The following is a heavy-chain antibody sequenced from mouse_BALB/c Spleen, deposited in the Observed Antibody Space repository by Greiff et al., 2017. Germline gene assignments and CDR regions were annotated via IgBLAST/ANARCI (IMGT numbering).Heavy chain of an antibody. CDR1: GFTFSSYT. J-gene: IGHJ3*01. Sequence: EVQVVESGGGLVKPGGSLKLSCAASGFTFSSYTMSWVRQTPEKRLEWVATISSGGSYTYYPDSVKGRFTISRDNAKNTLYLQMSSLKSEDTAMYYCTRGEIYYDYDERAWFAYWGQGTLVTVSA. D-gene: IGHD2-4*01. CDR2: ISSGGSYT. CDR3: TRGEIYYDYDERAWFAY. V-gene: IGHV5-6-4*01.